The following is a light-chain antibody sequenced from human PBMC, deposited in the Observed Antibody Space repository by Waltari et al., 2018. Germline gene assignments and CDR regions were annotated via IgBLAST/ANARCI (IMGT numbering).Light chain of an antibody. Sequence: DIQMTQSPSSVSESVEDRVTITCRPSQDIRNWLAWYHQKQVKAPNLLIYATSSLKTGVPSRFSGSGSGTEFTLTISSLQPEDFATYYCQQANSFPITFGPGTKVDIK. CDR2: ATS. CDR1: QDIRNW. CDR3: QQANSFPIT. V-gene: IGKV1-12*01. J-gene: IGKJ3*01.